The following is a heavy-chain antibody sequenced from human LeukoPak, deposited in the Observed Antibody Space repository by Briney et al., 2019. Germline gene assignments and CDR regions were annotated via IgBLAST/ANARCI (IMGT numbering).Heavy chain of an antibody. CDR1: GFTFSTYA. J-gene: IGHJ3*02. CDR2: ISGSGSAT. D-gene: IGHD1-14*01. Sequence: GGSLRLSCAASGFTFSTYAMSWVRQAPGKGLEWVSTISGSGSATYYGDSVKGRFTMSRDNSKNTLYLQMNSLRGEDTALYYCAKREGTTPRIGAFDIWGQGTMVTVSS. V-gene: IGHV3-23*01. CDR3: AKREGTTPRIGAFDI.